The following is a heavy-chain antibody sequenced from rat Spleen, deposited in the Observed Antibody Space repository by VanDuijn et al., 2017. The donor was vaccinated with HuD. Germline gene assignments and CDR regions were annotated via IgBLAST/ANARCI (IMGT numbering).Heavy chain of an antibody. Sequence: EVQLVESGGGLVQPGRSLKLSCVASGFTFSDYYMAWVRQAPKKGLEWVASISYEGSSTYYGDSVKGRFTISRDNAKSTLYLQMNSLRSEDTATYYCARPHSYYDVMDTWGQGASVTVSS. J-gene: IGHJ4*01. CDR2: ISYEGSST. CDR3: ARPHSYYDVMDT. CDR1: GFTFSDYY. V-gene: IGHV5-22*01.